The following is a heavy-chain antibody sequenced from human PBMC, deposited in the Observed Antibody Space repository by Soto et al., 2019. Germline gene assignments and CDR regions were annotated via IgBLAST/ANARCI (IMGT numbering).Heavy chain of an antibody. J-gene: IGHJ4*02. Sequence: QVQLVQSGAEVKKPGASVKVSCKASGYTFTTYYMHWVRQAPGQGLEWMGIINPSGGSTTYAQKFQSRVAMTRDTSTSTGYTGVSSLNSADTAVYCCARDRSGGYHMDSWGQGTMVTVCS. D-gene: IGHD1-26*01. CDR2: INPSGGST. V-gene: IGHV1-46*01. CDR3: ARDRSGGYHMDS. CDR1: GYTFTTYY.